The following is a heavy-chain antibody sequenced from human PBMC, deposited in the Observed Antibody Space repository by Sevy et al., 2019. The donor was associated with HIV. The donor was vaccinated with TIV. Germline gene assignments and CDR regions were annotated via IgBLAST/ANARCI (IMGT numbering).Heavy chain of an antibody. V-gene: IGHV3-23*01. CDR3: AREGCTKPHDY. CDR1: GFTFNIYS. CDR2: LSFGCGKI. Sequence: GGSLRLSCAASGFTFNIYSMSWVRQTPGKGLEWVATLSFGCGKINHADSVKGRFTMSRDDSKNAVYLQMNNLRVEDTAIYSCAREGCTKPHDYWGQGTLVTVSS. D-gene: IGHD2-8*01. J-gene: IGHJ4*02.